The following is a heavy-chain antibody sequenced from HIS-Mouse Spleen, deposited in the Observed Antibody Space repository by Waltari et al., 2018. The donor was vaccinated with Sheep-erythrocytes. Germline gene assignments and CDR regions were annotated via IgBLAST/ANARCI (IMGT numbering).Heavy chain of an antibody. CDR1: GFSLSTSGMG. V-gene: IGHV2-5*02. CDR3: AHRPGYWYFDL. J-gene: IGHJ2*01. Sequence: QITLKESGPTLVKPTQTLTLTCTFSGFSLSTSGMGVGWIRQPPGTALEWPALSYWDDDKRYSPYLKSRLTITKDTAKNQVVLTMTNMDPVDTATYYCAHRPGYWYFDLWGRGTLVTVSS. CDR2: SYWDDDK.